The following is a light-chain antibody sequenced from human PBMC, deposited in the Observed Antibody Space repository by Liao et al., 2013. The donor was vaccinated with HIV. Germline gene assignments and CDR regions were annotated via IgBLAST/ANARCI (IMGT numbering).Light chain of an antibody. CDR2: YDS. CDR3: QVWDSSSDHLYV. Sequence: SYVLTQPPSVSVAPGKTARITCGGNNIGSKSVHWYQQKPGQAPVVVIYYDSDRPSGIPERFSGSNSGNTATLTISRVEAGDEADYYCQVWDSSSDHLYVFGTGTKVTV. V-gene: IGLV3-21*01. CDR1: NIGSKS. J-gene: IGLJ1*01.